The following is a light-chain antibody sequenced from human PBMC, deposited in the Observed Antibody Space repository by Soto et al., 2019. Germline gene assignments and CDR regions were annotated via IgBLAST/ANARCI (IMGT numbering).Light chain of an antibody. CDR3: QKRSNWPLT. V-gene: IGKV3-11*01. Sequence: EIVWLKSHATMSLSPGARSSLSRRASQSVSSYLSWYQQKPGQAHRLLIYDASNRATGIPARFSGSGSGTDFTLTISSLEPEDFAVYYCQKRSNWPLTVGGGTKVDIK. J-gene: IGKJ4*01. CDR1: QSVSSY. CDR2: DAS.